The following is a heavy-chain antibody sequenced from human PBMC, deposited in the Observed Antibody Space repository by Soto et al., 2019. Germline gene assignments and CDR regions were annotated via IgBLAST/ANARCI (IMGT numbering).Heavy chain of an antibody. Sequence: EVQLLESGGGLVQPGGSLRLSCAASGFTFSNYAMSWVRQAPGKGLEWVSAISGSGGSTYYADSVKGPFTISRDNSKNTLYLQMSSLRAEDTAVYYCAKRSATRQSHFDSWGQGTLVTVSS. J-gene: IGHJ4*02. CDR3: AKRSATRQSHFDS. CDR2: ISGSGGST. V-gene: IGHV3-23*01. CDR1: GFTFSNYA. D-gene: IGHD5-12*01.